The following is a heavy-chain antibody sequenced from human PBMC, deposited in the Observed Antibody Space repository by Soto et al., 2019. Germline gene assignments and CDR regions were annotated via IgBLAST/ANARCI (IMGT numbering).Heavy chain of an antibody. J-gene: IGHJ6*02. CDR3: ASGIVGATTYGMDV. CDR2: INWNGGST. CDR1: GFTFRSYA. Sequence: RPGGSLRLSCAASGFTFRSYAMSWVRQAPGKGLEWVSGINWNGGSTGYADSVKGRFTISRDNAKNSLYLQMNSLRAEDTALYYCASGIVGATTYGMDVWGQGTTVTVSS. D-gene: IGHD1-26*01. V-gene: IGHV3-20*04.